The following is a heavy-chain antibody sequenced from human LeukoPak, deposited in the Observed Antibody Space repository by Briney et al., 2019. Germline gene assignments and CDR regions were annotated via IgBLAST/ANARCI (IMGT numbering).Heavy chain of an antibody. D-gene: IGHD2-8*01. CDR3: ACLSSNGRRAFDI. CDR2: ISYSGNT. J-gene: IGHJ3*02. V-gene: IGHV4-59*08. CDR1: GGSISSYY. Sequence: KPSETLSLTCTVSGGSISSYYWTWLRQPPGKGLEWVGYISYSGNTNHNPSLKSRVTMSVDTSKSQFSLKLNSVTAADTAVYYCACLSSNGRRAFDIWGQGTMVTVSS.